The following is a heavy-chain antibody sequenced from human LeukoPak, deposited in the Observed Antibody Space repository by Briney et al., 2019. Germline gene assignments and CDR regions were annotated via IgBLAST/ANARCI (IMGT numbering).Heavy chain of an antibody. V-gene: IGHV4-59*08. CDR1: GGSISSYY. J-gene: IGHJ4*02. CDR2: IYYSGST. CDR3: ASNYYGSGSLDY. D-gene: IGHD3-10*01. Sequence: SETLSLTCTVSGGSISSYYWSWIRQPPGKGLEWIGYIYYSGSTNYNPSLKSRVTTSVDTSKNQFSLKLSSVTAADTAVYYCASNYYGSGSLDYWGQGTLVPVSS.